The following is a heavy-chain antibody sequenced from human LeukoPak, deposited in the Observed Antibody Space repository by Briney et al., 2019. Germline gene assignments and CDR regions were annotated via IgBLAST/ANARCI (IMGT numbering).Heavy chain of an antibody. J-gene: IGHJ3*02. CDR1: GFTFSSYA. Sequence: PGGSLRLSCAASGFTFSSYAMSWVRQAPGRGLEWVSAISGSGGSTYYADSVKGRFTISRDNSKNTLYLQMNSLRAEDTAVYYCAVLPYYDFWSGWVDDAFDIWGQGTMVTVSS. CDR3: AVLPYYDFWSGWVDDAFDI. D-gene: IGHD3-3*01. CDR2: ISGSGGST. V-gene: IGHV3-23*01.